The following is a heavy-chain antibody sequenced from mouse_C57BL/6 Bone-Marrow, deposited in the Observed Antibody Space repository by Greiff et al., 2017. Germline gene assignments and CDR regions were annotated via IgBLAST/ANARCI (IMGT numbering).Heavy chain of an antibody. CDR1: GYTFTSYG. V-gene: IGHV1-81*01. J-gene: IGHJ2*01. CDR3: ARYAPTVVATDY. CDR2: IYPRSGNT. D-gene: IGHD1-1*01. Sequence: VQLQQSGAELARPGASVKLSCKASGYTFTSYGISWVKQRTGQGLEWIGEIYPRSGNTYYNEKFKGKATLTADKSSSTAYMELRSLTSEDSAVYFCARYAPTVVATDYWGQGTTLTVSS.